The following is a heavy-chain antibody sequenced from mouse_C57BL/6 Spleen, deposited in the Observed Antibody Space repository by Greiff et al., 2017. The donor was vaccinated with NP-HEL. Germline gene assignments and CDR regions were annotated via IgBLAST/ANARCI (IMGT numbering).Heavy chain of an antibody. J-gene: IGHJ2*01. CDR1: GYTFTSYW. CDR3: ARSTYYGSSYVDY. Sequence: QVQLQQPGAELVKPGASVKLSCKASGYTFTSYWMHWVKQRPGQGLEWIGMIHPNSGSANYNEKFKSKATLTVDKSSSTAYMQLSSLTSEDSAVYYCARSTYYGSSYVDYWGQGTTLTVSS. D-gene: IGHD1-1*01. CDR2: IHPNSGSA. V-gene: IGHV1-64*01.